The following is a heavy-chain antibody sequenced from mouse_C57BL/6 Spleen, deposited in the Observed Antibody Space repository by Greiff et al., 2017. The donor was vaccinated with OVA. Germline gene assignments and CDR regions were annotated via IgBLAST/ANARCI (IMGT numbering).Heavy chain of an antibody. CDR3: ARSLITTVVHYFDY. CDR2: IYPGSGNT. J-gene: IGHJ2*01. V-gene: IGHV1-76*01. CDR1: GYTFTDYY. Sequence: QVQLQQSGAELVRPGASVKLSCKASGYTFTDYYINWVKQRPGQGLEWIARIYPGSGNTYYNEKFKGKATLTAEKSSSTAYMQLSSLTSEDSAVYICARSLITTVVHYFDYWGQGTTLTVSS. D-gene: IGHD1-1*01.